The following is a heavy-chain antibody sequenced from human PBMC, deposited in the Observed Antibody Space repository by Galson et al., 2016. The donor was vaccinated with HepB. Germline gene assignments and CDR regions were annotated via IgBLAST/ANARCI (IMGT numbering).Heavy chain of an antibody. V-gene: IGHV3-7*01. CDR3: ARDDHYGVYFDH. Sequence: SLRLSCAASGFTFNFYLMSWVRQAPGKGLEWVANINQDGSEKSYMDSVKGRFTISRDNAKNSLYLQMNSLRAEDTAVYYCARDDHYGVYFDHWGQGTLVTVSS. CDR2: INQDGSEK. J-gene: IGHJ4*02. CDR1: GFTFNFYL. D-gene: IGHD3-16*01.